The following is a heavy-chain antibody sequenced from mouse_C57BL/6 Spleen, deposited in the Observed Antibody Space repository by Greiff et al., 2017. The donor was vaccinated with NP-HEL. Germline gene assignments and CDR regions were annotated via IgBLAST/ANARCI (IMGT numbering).Heavy chain of an antibody. CDR2: IYPGDGDT. D-gene: IGHD1-1*01. V-gene: IGHV1-80*01. J-gene: IGHJ3*01. CDR3: STGHYGSSFAC. Sequence: QVQLKQSGAELVKPGASVKISCKASGYAFSSYWMNWVKQRPGQGLEWIGQIYPGDGDTNYNGKFKGKATLTADKSSSTAYMQLSSLTSEDSSVYCCSTGHYGSSFACWGQGTLVTVA. CDR1: GYAFSSYW.